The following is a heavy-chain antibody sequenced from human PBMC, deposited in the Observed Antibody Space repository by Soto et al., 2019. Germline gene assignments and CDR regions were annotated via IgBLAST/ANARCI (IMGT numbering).Heavy chain of an antibody. V-gene: IGHV3-30*03. D-gene: IGHD3-3*01. CDR2: ISYDGSNK. J-gene: IGHJ6*02. Sequence: QVQLVESGGGVVQPGRSLRLSCAASGFTFSSYGMHWVRQAPGKGLEWVAVISYDGSNKYYADSVKGRFTISRDNSKNTLYLQMNSLRAEDTAVYYCAILPWISGGFWSGYRGPAPDYYGMDVWGQGTTVTVSS. CDR3: AILPWISGGFWSGYRGPAPDYYGMDV. CDR1: GFTFSSYG.